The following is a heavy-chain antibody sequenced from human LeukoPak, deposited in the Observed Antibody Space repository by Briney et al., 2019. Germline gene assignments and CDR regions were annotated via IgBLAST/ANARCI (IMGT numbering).Heavy chain of an antibody. CDR1: GGSISSYY. Sequence: SETLSLTCTVSGGSISSYYWSWIRQPAGKGLEWIGRIYTSGSTSYNPSLKSRVTMSVDTSKNQFSLKLSSVTAADTAVYYCARDGYSSSWYGVDYWGQGTLVTVSS. CDR2: IYTSGST. CDR3: ARDGYSSSWYGVDY. V-gene: IGHV4-4*07. J-gene: IGHJ4*02. D-gene: IGHD6-13*01.